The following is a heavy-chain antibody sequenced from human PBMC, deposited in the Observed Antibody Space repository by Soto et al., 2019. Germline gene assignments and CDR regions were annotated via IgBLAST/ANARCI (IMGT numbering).Heavy chain of an antibody. Sequence: QVQLVESGGGVVQPGRSLRLSCAASGFTFSDYGMHWVRQTPGKGLEWVAVISSDGSHDFYTDSVKGRFTISRDNSKNPLYLHMNSLRTEDTAVYVCAKDPKCYTFGSHFLDNWCDPWGQGTQGTVSS. CDR3: AKDPKCYTFGSHFLDNWCDP. CDR1: GFTFSDYG. V-gene: IGHV3-30*18. D-gene: IGHD2-8*01. J-gene: IGHJ5*02. CDR2: ISSDGSHD.